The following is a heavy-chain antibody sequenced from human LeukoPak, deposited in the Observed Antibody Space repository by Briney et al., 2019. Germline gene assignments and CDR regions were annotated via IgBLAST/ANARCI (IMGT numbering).Heavy chain of an antibody. Sequence: TSETLSLTCTVSGGSISSYYWIWIRQPAGKGREGIGRIYTSGSTNYNPSLKSRVTMSVDTSKNQFSLKLSSVTAADPAVYYCARDRRHDNWFDPWGQGTLVTVSS. CDR1: GGSISSYY. CDR2: IYTSGST. J-gene: IGHJ5*02. V-gene: IGHV4-4*07. CDR3: ARDRRHDNWFDP.